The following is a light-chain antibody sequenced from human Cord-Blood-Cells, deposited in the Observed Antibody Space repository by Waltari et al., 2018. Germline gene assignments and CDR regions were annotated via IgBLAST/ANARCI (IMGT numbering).Light chain of an antibody. CDR2: AAS. CDR3: QQSYSTPPT. V-gene: IGKV1-39*01. CDR1: QSISSY. J-gene: IGKJ1*01. Sequence: DIQMTHPPSSLSASVGDRVTITRRTSQSISSYLNWYQPKPGKAPELLIYAASSLQSGVPSRFSGSVSGTDFTLTISSLQSEDFATYYCQQSYSTPPTFGQGTKVEIK.